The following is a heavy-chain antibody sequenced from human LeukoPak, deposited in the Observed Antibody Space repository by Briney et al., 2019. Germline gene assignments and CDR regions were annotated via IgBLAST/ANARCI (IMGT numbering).Heavy chain of an antibody. J-gene: IGHJ4*02. CDR3: AKHPTLYSSGWYYFDY. Sequence: GGSLRLSCDASGFTFSTYAMSWVRQAPGEGLEWVSGLSGSGGSTWYADSVKGRFTISRDNSKNTVYLHMNSLRAEDTAVYYCAKHPTLYSSGWYYFDYWGQGTLVTVSS. CDR1: GFTFSTYA. CDR2: LSGSGGST. V-gene: IGHV3-23*01. D-gene: IGHD6-19*01.